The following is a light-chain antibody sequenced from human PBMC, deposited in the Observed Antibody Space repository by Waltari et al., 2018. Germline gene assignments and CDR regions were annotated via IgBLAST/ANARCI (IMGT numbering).Light chain of an antibody. V-gene: IGKV2-28*01. J-gene: IGKJ1*01. Sequence: DIVMTQSPLSLPVTPGEPASISCRSSQSLLPSHGYNYLDWYVQKPGQSPQLLIYMGSTRASGVPDRFSGSGSGTDFTLRISRLEAEDVGVYYCMQALQTPWTFGQGTKVEIK. CDR3: MQALQTPWT. CDR2: MGS. CDR1: QSLLPSHGYNY.